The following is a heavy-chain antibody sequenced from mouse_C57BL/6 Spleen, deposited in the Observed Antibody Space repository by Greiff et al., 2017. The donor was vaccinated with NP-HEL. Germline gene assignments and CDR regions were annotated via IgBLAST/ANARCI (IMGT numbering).Heavy chain of an antibody. J-gene: IGHJ2*01. D-gene: IGHD1-2*01. V-gene: IGHV5-6*01. CDR1: GFTFRSYG. CDR3: ARLELRPFDY. Sequence: EVQLVESGGDLVKPGGSLKLSCAASGFTFRSYGMSWVRQAPDKRLEGVATISSGGRYTYYPGRLKGRCNISRDNAKNTRDLQMSSLKAEDTAMYYCARLELRPFDYWGQGTTLTVSS. CDR2: ISSGGRYT.